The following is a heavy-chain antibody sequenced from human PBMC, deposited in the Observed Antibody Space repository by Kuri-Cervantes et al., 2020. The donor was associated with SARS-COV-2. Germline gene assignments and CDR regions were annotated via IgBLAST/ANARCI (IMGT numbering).Heavy chain of an antibody. V-gene: IGHV3-30*02. CDR1: GFTFSSYW. J-gene: IGHJ4*02. Sequence: GESLKISCAASGFTFSSYWMSWVRQAPGKGLEWVTFIRYDGSNQYYGDSVKGRFTISRDSSKNTLYLQMNSLRAEDTAVYYCAKAGPYYYDSSGYPIDYWGQGTLVTVSS. D-gene: IGHD3-22*01. CDR2: IRYDGSNQ. CDR3: AKAGPYYYDSSGYPIDY.